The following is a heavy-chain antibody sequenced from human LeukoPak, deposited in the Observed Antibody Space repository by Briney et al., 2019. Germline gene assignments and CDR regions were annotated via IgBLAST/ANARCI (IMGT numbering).Heavy chain of an antibody. CDR2: INSDGSST. D-gene: IGHD3-22*01. J-gene: IGHJ4*02. CDR3: ARGHYYDSSGGPDY. Sequence: GGSLRLSCAASGFTFSSYWMHWVRQAPGKGLVWVSSINSDGSSTSYADSVKGRFTISRDNAKNTLYLQMNSLRAEDTAVYYCARGHYYDSSGGPDYWGQGTLVTVSS. CDR1: GFTFSSYW. V-gene: IGHV3-74*01.